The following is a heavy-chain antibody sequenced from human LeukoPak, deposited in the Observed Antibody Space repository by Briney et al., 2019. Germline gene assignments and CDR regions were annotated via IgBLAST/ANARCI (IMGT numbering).Heavy chain of an antibody. CDR2: MNPNSGNT. Sequence: ASVKVSCKASGYTFTSYDINWVRQATGQGLEWMGWMNPNSGNTGYAQKFQGRVTMTRNTSISTAYMELSSLRSEDTAVYYCTRAARGWLQLNYWGQGTLVTVSS. D-gene: IGHD5-24*01. J-gene: IGHJ4*02. CDR1: GYTFTSYD. CDR3: TRAARGWLQLNY. V-gene: IGHV1-8*01.